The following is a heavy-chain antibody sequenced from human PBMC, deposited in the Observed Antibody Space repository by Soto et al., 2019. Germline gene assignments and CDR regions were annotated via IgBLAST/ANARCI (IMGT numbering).Heavy chain of an antibody. CDR1: GFTFSSYW. J-gene: IGHJ4*02. V-gene: IGHV3-7*01. D-gene: IGHD3-16*02. CDR3: ARDMDYDYIWGSYRPSEY. CDR2: IKQDGSEK. Sequence: GGSLRLSCAASGFTFSSYWMSWVRQAPGKGLEWVANIKQDGSEKYYVDSVKGRFTISRDNAKNSLYLQMNSLRAEDTAVYYCARDMDYDYIWGSYRPSEYWGQGTLVTVSS.